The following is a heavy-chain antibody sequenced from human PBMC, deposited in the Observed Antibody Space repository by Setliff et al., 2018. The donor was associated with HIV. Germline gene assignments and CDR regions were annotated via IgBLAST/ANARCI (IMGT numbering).Heavy chain of an antibody. J-gene: IGHJ4*02. V-gene: IGHV1-24*01. CDR2: FDPVDGDT. CDR3: ATAKEHWLTEGGFDF. CDR1: GYTLTELT. D-gene: IGHD6-19*01. Sequence: ASVKVSCKVSGYTLTELTMHWVQQAPGKGLEWMGRFDPVDGDTLYAQRFQGRVTMTEDSSTDTAYMELGSLTSDDTAVYYCATAKEHWLTEGGFDFWGQGTLVTVSS.